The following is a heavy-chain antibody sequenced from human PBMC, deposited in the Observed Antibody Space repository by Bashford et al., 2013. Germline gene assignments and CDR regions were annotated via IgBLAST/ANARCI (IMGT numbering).Heavy chain of an antibody. CDR3: ARDLPYGDYVGNGDY. CDR2: IWYDGSNK. J-gene: IGHJ4*02. Sequence: VRQAPGKGLEWVAVIWYDGSNKYYADSVKGRFTISRDNSKNTLYLQMNSLRAEDTAVYYCARDLPYGDYVGNGDYWGQGTLVTVSS. D-gene: IGHD4-17*01. V-gene: IGHV3-33*01.